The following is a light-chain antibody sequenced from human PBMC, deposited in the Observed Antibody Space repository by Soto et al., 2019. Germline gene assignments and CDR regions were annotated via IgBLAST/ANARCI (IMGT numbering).Light chain of an antibody. J-gene: IGKJ1*01. CDR1: QTVSSSY. CDR3: QQYGSSLTWT. CDR2: GAS. Sequence: EIVLTQSPGTLCLSPGERATLSCRASQTVSSSYLAWYQQKPGQAPRLLIYGASSRVTGIPDRFSGSGSGTDFTLTISRLEPEDFAVYYCQQYGSSLTWTFGQGTKVDIK. V-gene: IGKV3-20*01.